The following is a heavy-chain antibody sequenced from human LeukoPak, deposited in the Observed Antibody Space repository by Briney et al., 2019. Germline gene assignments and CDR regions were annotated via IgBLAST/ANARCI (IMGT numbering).Heavy chain of an antibody. CDR3: AREDYYGSGSGYYGMDV. J-gene: IGHJ6*02. CDR2: ISSSSSTI. Sequence: PGGSLRLSCAASGFTFSSYGVHWVRQAPGKGLEWVSYISSSSSTIYYADSVKGRFTISRDNAKNSLYLQMNSLRAEDTAVYYCAREDYYGSGSGYYGMDVWGQGTTVTVSS. CDR1: GFTFSSYG. D-gene: IGHD3-10*01. V-gene: IGHV3-48*04.